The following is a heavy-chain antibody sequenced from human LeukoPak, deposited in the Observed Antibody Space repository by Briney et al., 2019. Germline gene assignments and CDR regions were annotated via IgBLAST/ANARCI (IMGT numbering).Heavy chain of an antibody. CDR1: GYTFSSYG. D-gene: IGHD6-19*01. CDR3: ATAETISNGWYVGIY. V-gene: IGHV1-18*01. CDR2: ISAYNGNT. J-gene: IGHJ4*02. Sequence: GASVKVSCKASGYTFSSYGISWVRQAPGQGLEWMGWISAYNGNTNYAQKLQGRVTMTTDTSTSTAYMELRSLRSDDTAVYYCATAETISNGWYVGIYWGQGTLVTVSS.